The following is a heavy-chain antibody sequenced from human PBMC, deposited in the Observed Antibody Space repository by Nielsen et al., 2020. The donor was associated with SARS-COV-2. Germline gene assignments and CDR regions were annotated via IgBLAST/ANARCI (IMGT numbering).Heavy chain of an antibody. Sequence: GGSLRLSCATSGFTFDDYAMHWVRQAPGKGLEWVSGISWNSGSIGYADSVKGRFTISRDNAKNSLYLQMNSLRAEDTALYYCAKDIYPTVVTPDYWGQGTLVTVSS. V-gene: IGHV3-9*01. CDR1: GFTFDDYA. J-gene: IGHJ4*02. D-gene: IGHD4-23*01. CDR2: ISWNSGSI. CDR3: AKDIYPTVVTPDY.